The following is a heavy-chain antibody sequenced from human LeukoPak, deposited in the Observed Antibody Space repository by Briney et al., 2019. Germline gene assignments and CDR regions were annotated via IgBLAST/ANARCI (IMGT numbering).Heavy chain of an antibody. V-gene: IGHV3-48*01. J-gene: IGHJ4*02. Sequence: GRSLRLYCAADGFTFSSYAMHWVRQAAGEGLEWVSYISSSSSTIYYADSVKGRFTISRDNAKNSLYLQMNSLRAEDTAVYYCARDRTPRTHYYWGQGTLVTVSS. CDR1: GFTFSSYA. CDR2: ISSSSSTI. CDR3: ARDRTPRTHYY.